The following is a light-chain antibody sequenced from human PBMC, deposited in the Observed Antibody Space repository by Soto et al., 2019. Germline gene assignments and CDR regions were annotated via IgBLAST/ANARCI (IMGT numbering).Light chain of an antibody. J-gene: IGLJ3*02. CDR2: EVN. CDR3: SSYRTISSLV. Sequence: QSVLTQPASVSGSPGQTITISCTGTSSDIGGYNYVSWYQQYPGKAPKLMIYEVNNRPSGVSHRFSGSKSDNTASLTISGLQAEDEADYYCSSYRTISSLVFGGGTQLTVL. CDR1: SSDIGGYNY. V-gene: IGLV2-14*01.